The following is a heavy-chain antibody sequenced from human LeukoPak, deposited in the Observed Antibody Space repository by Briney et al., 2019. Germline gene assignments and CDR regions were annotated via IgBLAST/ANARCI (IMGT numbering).Heavy chain of an antibody. CDR2: ISFSSGTT. Sequence: GGSLRLSCAASGFTFNSYGMNWVRQAPGRGLEWVSYISFSSGTTSYADSVKGRFTISRDNAKNSLYLQLNSLGDEDTALYYCARGTMTTVTYYFDYWGQGTLVTVSS. CDR1: GFTFNSYG. D-gene: IGHD4-17*01. V-gene: IGHV3-48*02. CDR3: ARGTMTTVTYYFDY. J-gene: IGHJ4*02.